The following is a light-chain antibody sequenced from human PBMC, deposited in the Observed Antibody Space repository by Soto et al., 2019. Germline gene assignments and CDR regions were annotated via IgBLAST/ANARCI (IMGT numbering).Light chain of an antibody. CDR2: GDT. CDR3: QSYDTALSVYVV. V-gene: IGLV1-40*01. J-gene: IGLJ2*01. Sequence: QSVLTQPPSVSGAPGQRVTISCTGSSSTIGAGFDVHWYQQLPGTAPKLLIYGDTNRPSGVPDRFSGSESGTSASLVITGLQAEDEADYYCQSYDTALSVYVVFGGGTKVTVL. CDR1: SSTIGAGFD.